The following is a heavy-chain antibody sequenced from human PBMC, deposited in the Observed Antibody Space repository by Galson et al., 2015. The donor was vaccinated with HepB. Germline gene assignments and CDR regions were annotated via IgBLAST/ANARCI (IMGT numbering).Heavy chain of an antibody. J-gene: IGHJ4*02. CDR2: ISSSSSFT. Sequence: SLRLSCAVSGFTFSSYSMNWVRQAPGKGLEWVSSISSSSSFTFYADSVKGRFTISRDNAKNSLYLQMNSLRAEDTAVYFCARDLSGLEATAGQMRYCDYWGQGILVTVSS. V-gene: IGHV3-21*01. CDR3: ARDLSGLEATAGQMRYCDY. D-gene: IGHD6-13*01. CDR1: GFTFSSYS.